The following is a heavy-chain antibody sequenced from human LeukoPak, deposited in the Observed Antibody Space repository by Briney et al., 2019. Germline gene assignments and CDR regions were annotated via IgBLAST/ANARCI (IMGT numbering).Heavy chain of an antibody. J-gene: IGHJ6*03. CDR1: GFTFSSYS. V-gene: IGHV3-21*01. Sequence: GGSLRLSCAASGFTFSSYSMNWVRQAPGKGLEWVSSISSSSNHIYYADSVKGRFTISRDNSKNTLYLHMNNLRAEDTAVYYCAKSYSNSSILRYYYYYMDAWGKGTTVTVSS. CDR2: ISSSSNHI. D-gene: IGHD6-6*01. CDR3: AKSYSNSSILRYYYYYMDA.